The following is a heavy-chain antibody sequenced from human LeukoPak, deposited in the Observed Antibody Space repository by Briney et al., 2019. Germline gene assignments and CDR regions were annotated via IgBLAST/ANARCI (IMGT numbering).Heavy chain of an antibody. V-gene: IGHV4-59*01. CDR1: GGSISSYC. J-gene: IGHJ4*02. D-gene: IGHD3-22*01. CDR3: ARVSDSRYYFDY. Sequence: PSETLSLTCTVSGGSISSYCWSWIRQPPGKGLEWIGYIYYSGSTNYNPSLKSRVTISVDTSKNQFSLKLSSVTAADTAVYYCARVSDSRYYFDYWGQGTLVTVSS. CDR2: IYYSGST.